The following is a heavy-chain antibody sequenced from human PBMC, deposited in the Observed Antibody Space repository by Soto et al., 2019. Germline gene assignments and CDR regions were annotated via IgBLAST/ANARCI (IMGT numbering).Heavy chain of an antibody. J-gene: IGHJ4*02. CDR2: ISGSGGST. V-gene: IGHV3-23*01. CDR3: SKDGPYYYDTQDFDY. CDR1: GFTFSSYA. D-gene: IGHD3-22*01. Sequence: GGSLRLSCAASGFTFSSYAMSWVRQAPGKGLEWVSAISGSGGSTYYADSVKGRFTISRDNSKNTLYLQMNSLRAEDTAVDYCSKDGPYYYDTQDFDYWGQGTLVTVSS.